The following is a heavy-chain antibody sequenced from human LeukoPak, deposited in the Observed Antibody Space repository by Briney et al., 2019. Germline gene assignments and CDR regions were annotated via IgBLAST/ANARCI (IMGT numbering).Heavy chain of an antibody. CDR3: ARDQGEYSGYDYYYYGMDV. V-gene: IGHV1-69*13. J-gene: IGHJ6*02. D-gene: IGHD5-12*01. CDR1: GGTFSSYA. Sequence: ASVKVSCEASGGTFSSYAISWVRRAPGQGLEWMGGIIPIFGTANYAQKFQGRVTITADESTSTAYMELSSLGSEDTAVYYCARDQGEYSGYDYYYYGMDVWGQGTTVTVSS. CDR2: IIPIFGTA.